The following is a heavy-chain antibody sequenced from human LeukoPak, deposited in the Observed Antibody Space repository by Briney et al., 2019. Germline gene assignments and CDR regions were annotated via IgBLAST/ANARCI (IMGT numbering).Heavy chain of an antibody. D-gene: IGHD3-10*01. CDR3: VFEGRADAFDI. CDR2: ISYDGSNK. Sequence: PGRSLRLSCAASGFNFGSYAMHWVRQAPGKGLEWVAVISYDGSNKYYAESVKGRFTIARDNSKNTLYLQMNSLRAEDTAVYYCVFEGRADAFDIWGQGTLVTVSS. V-gene: IGHV3-30-3*01. CDR1: GFNFGSYA. J-gene: IGHJ3*02.